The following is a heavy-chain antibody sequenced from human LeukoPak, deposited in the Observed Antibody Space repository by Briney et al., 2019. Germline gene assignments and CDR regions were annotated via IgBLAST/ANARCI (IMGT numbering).Heavy chain of an antibody. D-gene: IGHD3-9*01. Sequence: GGSLRLSCSGSGFTLSTYWMSWVRQAPGKGLEWVANIKQDGSEKYYADSVKGRFTISRDNAKNSLYLQMNSLRAEDAAVYYCARPLVQYLYWDAFDIWGQGTMVTVSA. V-gene: IGHV3-7*05. CDR2: IKQDGSEK. CDR1: GFTLSTYW. J-gene: IGHJ3*02. CDR3: ARPLVQYLYWDAFDI.